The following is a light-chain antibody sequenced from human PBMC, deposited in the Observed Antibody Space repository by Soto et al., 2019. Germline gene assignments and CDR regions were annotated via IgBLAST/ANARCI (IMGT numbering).Light chain of an antibody. CDR2: DAS. CDR3: QQYCSSPLT. CDR1: QSVSSSY. V-gene: IGKV3-20*01. Sequence: EIVLTQSPGTLSLSPGERATLSCRASQSVSSSYLAWYQQKPGQAPRLLIYDASSRATGIPDRFSGSGSGTDFTLTISRLEPEDFAVYYCQQYCSSPLTFGGGTKVDIK. J-gene: IGKJ4*01.